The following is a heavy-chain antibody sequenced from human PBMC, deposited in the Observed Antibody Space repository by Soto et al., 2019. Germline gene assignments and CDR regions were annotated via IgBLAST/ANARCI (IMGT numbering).Heavy chain of an antibody. CDR1: GFTFTNYA. J-gene: IGHJ5*02. CDR3: MDPPFHP. Sequence: EVQVLESGGGLVQPGGSLRLSCAASGFTFTNYAMSWVRQAPGKGLEWVSTVSASGRETYYADSVKGRFTISRDNSRNTVHLQMSSLRVEDTARYYCMDPPFHPWGQGTLVTVSS. V-gene: IGHV3-23*01. CDR2: VSASGRET.